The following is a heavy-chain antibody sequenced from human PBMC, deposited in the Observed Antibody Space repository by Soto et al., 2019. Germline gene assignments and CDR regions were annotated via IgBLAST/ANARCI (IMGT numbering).Heavy chain of an antibody. J-gene: IGHJ4*02. Sequence: SETLSLTCAVYGGSFSGYYWSWIRQPPGKGLEWIGEINHSGSTNYNPSLKSRVTISVDTSKNQFSLKLSSVTAADTAVYYCARGEYCSGGSCYSFDYWGQGTLVTVSS. CDR3: ARGEYCSGGSCYSFDY. V-gene: IGHV4-34*01. CDR2: INHSGST. CDR1: GGSFSGYY. D-gene: IGHD2-15*01.